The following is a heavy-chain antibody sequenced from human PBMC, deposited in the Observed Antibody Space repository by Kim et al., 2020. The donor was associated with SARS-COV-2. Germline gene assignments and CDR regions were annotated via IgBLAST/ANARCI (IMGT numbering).Heavy chain of an antibody. V-gene: IGHV5-51*01. D-gene: IGHD3-10*01. CDR2: IYPRDSDT. Sequence: GESLKISCQGSGYSFTSHWIAWVRQMPGKGLESLGIIYPRDSDTRYNPSFEGQVTISADKSITTAYLQWTGLKASETAMYYCARTSYGGAFDIWGQGTMV. CDR1: GYSFTSHW. J-gene: IGHJ3*02. CDR3: ARTSYGGAFDI.